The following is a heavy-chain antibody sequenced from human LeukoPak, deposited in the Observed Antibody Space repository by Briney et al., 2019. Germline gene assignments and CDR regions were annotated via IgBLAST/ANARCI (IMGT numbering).Heavy chain of an antibody. CDR3: ARGNSISLFE. D-gene: IGHD6-6*01. CDR2: IIPIFGTA. V-gene: IGHV1-69*05. CDR1: GGTFSSYA. Sequence: VASVKVSCKASGGTFSSYAISWVRQAPGQGLEWMGGIIPIFGTANYAQKFQGRVTITTDESTSTAYMELSSLRSEDTAVYYCARGNSISLFEWGQGTLVTVSS. J-gene: IGHJ4*02.